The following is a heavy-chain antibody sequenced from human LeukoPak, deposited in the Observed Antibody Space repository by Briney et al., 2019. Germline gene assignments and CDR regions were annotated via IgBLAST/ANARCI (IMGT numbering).Heavy chain of an antibody. V-gene: IGHV3-7*01. J-gene: IGHJ4*02. D-gene: IGHD3-3*01. CDR1: GFTFSSYW. CDR2: IKQDGSEK. Sequence: GGSLRLSCAASGFTFSSYWMSWVRQAPGKGLEWVANIKQDGSEKYYVDSVKGRFTISRDNAKNSLYLQMNSLRAEDTAVYYCARDRDFWSGYYTPVDCWGQGTLVTVSS. CDR3: ARDRDFWSGYYTPVDC.